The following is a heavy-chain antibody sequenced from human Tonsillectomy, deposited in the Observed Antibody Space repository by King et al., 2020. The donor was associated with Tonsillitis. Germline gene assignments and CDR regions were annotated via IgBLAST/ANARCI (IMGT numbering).Heavy chain of an antibody. J-gene: IGHJ6*02. CDR2: IRSKAYSYAT. CDR1: GFTSSGSA. CDR3: TRHIVVVPAAITDYYYYGMDV. V-gene: IGHV3-73*01. D-gene: IGHD2-2*02. Sequence: VQLVESGGGLDQPGGSLKLSCAASGFTSSGSAMHWVRQASGRGLEWVGRIRSKAYSYATAYAASVKGRFTISRNDSKNTAHLQMNSLKTEDTAVYYCTRHIVVVPAAITDYYYYGMDVWGQGTTVTVSS.